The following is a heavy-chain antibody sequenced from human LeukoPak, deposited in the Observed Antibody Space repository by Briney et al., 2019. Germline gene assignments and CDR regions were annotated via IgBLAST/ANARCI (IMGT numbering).Heavy chain of an antibody. J-gene: IGHJ4*02. CDR3: AMPAIAAPLDY. D-gene: IGHD6-13*01. CDR2: ISASGDST. V-gene: IGHV3-23*01. Sequence: SGGSLRLSCAASGFTFGNYAMSWVRQAPGKGLEWVSAISASGDSTYYADSVKGRFTISRDTSKNTLFLQMNSLRAEDTAVYYCAMPAIAAPLDYWGQGTLVTVSS. CDR1: GFTFGNYA.